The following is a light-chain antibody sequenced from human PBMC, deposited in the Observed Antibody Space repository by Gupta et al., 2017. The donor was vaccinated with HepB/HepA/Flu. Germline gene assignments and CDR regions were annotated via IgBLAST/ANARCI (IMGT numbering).Light chain of an antibody. Sequence: QSALTQPRSVSGSPGQSVTISCTGTSSDVGGYNYVSWYQQPPGKAPKLMIYDVNKRPAGVPDRFSGSKSGNTASLTISGREAEEEADYYCSSYAGSDTVVFGGGTKLTVL. V-gene: IGLV2-11*01. CDR2: DVN. CDR3: SSYAGSDTVV. CDR1: SSDVGGYNY. J-gene: IGLJ2*01.